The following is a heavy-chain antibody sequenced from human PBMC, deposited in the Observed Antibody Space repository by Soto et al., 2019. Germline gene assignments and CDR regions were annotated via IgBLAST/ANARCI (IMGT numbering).Heavy chain of an antibody. CDR3: AADTDSTAMAVDY. Sequence: ASVKVSCKASGYTFTSYYMHWVRQAPGQGLEWMGRINPSGGSTNYAQKFQERVTITRDMSTSTAYMELSSLRSEDTAVYYCAADTDSTAMAVDYWGQGTLVTVS. V-gene: IGHV1-46*01. CDR1: GYTFTSYY. J-gene: IGHJ4*02. CDR2: INPSGGST. D-gene: IGHD5-18*01.